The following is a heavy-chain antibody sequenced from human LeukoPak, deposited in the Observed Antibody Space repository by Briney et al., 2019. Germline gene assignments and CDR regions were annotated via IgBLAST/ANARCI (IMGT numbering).Heavy chain of an antibody. CDR1: GFTFSSYS. CDR2: ISSSSSYI. Sequence: GGSLRLSCAASGFTFSSYSMSWVRQAPGKGLEWVSSISSSSSYIYYADSVKGRFTISRDNAKNSLYLQMNSLRAEDTAVYYCARLTSGYYYYMDVWGKGTTVTVSS. CDR3: ARLTSGYYYYMDV. D-gene: IGHD6-19*01. J-gene: IGHJ6*03. V-gene: IGHV3-21*01.